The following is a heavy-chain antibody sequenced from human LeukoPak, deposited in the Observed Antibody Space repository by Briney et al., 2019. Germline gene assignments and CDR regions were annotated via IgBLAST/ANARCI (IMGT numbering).Heavy chain of an antibody. CDR2: ISSSSSYI. D-gene: IGHD1-26*01. J-gene: IGHJ4*02. Sequence: GGSLRLSCAASGFTFSSYSMNWVRQAPGKGLEWVSSISSSSSYIYYADSVKGRFTISRDNAKNSLYLQMNSLRAEDTAVYYCARNSVGAIDFGYWGQGTLVTVSS. CDR3: ARNSVGAIDFGY. CDR1: GFTFSSYS. V-gene: IGHV3-21*01.